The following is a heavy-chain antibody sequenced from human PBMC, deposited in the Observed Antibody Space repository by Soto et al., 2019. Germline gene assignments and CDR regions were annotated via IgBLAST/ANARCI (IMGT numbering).Heavy chain of an antibody. D-gene: IGHD3-9*01. Sequence: GGSLRLSCAASGFTFSSYGMHWVRQAPGKGLEWVAVISYDGSNKYYADSVKGRFTISRDNSKNTLYLQMNSLRAEDTAVYYCAKDLILNYDILTGTVDYWGQGTLVTVYS. CDR1: GFTFSSYG. V-gene: IGHV3-30*18. J-gene: IGHJ4*02. CDR3: AKDLILNYDILTGTVDY. CDR2: ISYDGSNK.